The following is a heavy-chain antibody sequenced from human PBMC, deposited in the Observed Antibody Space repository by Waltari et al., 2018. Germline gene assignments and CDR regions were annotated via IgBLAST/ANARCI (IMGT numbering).Heavy chain of an antibody. J-gene: IGHJ4*02. CDR2: IRYDGSNK. V-gene: IGHV3-30*02. D-gene: IGHD6-13*01. CDR3: AKDRGAAAGKEDYFDY. CDR1: GFTFSSYG. Sequence: PGGSLRLSCAASGFTFSSYGMHWVRQAPGKGLEWVAFIRYDGSNKYYADSVKGRFTISRDNSKNTLYLQMNSLRAEDTAVYYCAKDRGAAAGKEDYFDYWGQGTLVTVSS.